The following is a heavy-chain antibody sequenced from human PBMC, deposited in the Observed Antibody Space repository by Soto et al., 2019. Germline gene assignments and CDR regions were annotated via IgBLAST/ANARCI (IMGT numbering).Heavy chain of an antibody. J-gene: IGHJ4*02. Sequence: QVQLVESGGGVVQPGRSLRLSCAASVFTFSSYAMHWVRQAPGKGLEWVAVISYDGSNKYYADSVKGRFTISRDNSKNTLYLQMNSLSAEDRAVYYCARDPEGDTDGGYCDYWGQGTLVTVSS. CDR2: ISYDGSNK. CDR1: VFTFSSYA. D-gene: IGHD5-18*01. CDR3: ARDPEGDTDGGYCDY. V-gene: IGHV3-30-3*01.